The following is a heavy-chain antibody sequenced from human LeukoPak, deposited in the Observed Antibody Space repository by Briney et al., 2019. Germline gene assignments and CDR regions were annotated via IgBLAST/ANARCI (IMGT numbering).Heavy chain of an antibody. J-gene: IGHJ4*02. V-gene: IGHV3-21*01. CDR2: ISSSSNYI. D-gene: IGHD6-13*01. Sequence: GGSLRLSCAASGFTFDDYGMSWVRQAPGKGLEWVSSISSSSNYIYYVDSLKGRFTISRDNAKNSLYLQMNSLRAEDTAVYYCAKLIAAAGTFDYWGQGTLVTVSS. CDR1: GFTFDDYG. CDR3: AKLIAAAGTFDY.